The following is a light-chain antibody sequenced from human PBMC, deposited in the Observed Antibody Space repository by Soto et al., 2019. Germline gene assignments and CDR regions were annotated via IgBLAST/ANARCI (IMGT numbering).Light chain of an antibody. CDR2: GNT. CDR1: NSNIGARYD. CDR3: QSYDGLSGSWV. J-gene: IGLJ3*02. V-gene: IGLV1-40*01. Sequence: QSVLTQPPSVSGAPGQRVTISCTGSNSNIGARYDVHWYQQFPGTAPKLLIYGNTNRPSGIPDRFSGSRSGTSASLAITGLQAEDEAHYYCQSYDGLSGSWVFGGGTKLTVL.